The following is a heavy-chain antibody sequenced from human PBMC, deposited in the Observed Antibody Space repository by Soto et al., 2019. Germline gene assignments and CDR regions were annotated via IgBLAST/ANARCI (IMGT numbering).Heavy chain of an antibody. CDR3: ARDTLSQYRSS. CDR2: ISYDGYNK. J-gene: IGHJ5*02. D-gene: IGHD6-6*01. V-gene: IGHV3-30-3*01. CDR1: GFTFNRFA. Sequence: GGSLRLSCAASGFTFNRFAMHWVRQAPGKGLEWVAVISYDGYNKYYAHSVKGRFTVSRDNSKSTVYLQMNSLRTEDTAVYYFARDTLSQYRSSWGQGTLVTVSS.